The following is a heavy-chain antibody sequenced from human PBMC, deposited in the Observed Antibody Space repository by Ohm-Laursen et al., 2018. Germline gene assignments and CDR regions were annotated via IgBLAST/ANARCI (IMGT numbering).Heavy chain of an antibody. Sequence: GSLRLSCAASGFTFSSYWMGWVRQAPGKGLEWVANIKHDGREIRYVDSVKGRFIISRDNAKNSLYLQMNSLRAEDTAVYYCAKVEQYYYGSGSVIDYWGQGTLVTVSS. CDR1: GFTFSSYW. J-gene: IGHJ4*02. CDR3: AKVEQYYYGSGSVIDY. D-gene: IGHD3-10*01. V-gene: IGHV3-7*03. CDR2: IKHDGREI.